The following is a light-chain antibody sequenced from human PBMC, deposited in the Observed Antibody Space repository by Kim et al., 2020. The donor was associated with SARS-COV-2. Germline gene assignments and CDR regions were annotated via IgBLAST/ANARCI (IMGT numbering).Light chain of an antibody. Sequence: SWSPGERATLSCRASQSVSSYLAWYQQKPGQAPRILIYDASNRATGIPARFSGSGSGTDFTLTISSLEPEDFAVYYCQQRSNWPTFGQGTKVEIK. CDR1: QSVSSY. J-gene: IGKJ1*01. CDR2: DAS. CDR3: QQRSNWPT. V-gene: IGKV3-11*01.